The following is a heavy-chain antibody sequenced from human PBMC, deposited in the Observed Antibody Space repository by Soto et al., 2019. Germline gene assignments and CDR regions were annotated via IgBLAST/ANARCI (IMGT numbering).Heavy chain of an antibody. CDR1: GFTFSSST. V-gene: IGHV3-21*01. D-gene: IGHD2-8*01. CDR3: ARDLGEVYAT. J-gene: IGHJ5*02. CDR2: ISSSSSYI. Sequence: EVQLVESGGGLVKPGGSLRLSCAGSGFTFSSSTMTWVRQTPGKGLEWVSSISSSSSYIYQPDSLKGRFTISRDNAKNSVFLQMSSLRAEVTAVYYCARDLGEVYATWGQGTLVTVSS.